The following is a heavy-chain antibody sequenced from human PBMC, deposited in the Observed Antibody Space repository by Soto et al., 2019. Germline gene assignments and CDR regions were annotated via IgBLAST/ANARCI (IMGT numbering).Heavy chain of an antibody. CDR3: ARFPLAGPRWYYYYGMDV. V-gene: IGHV3-7*03. Sequence: PGGSLRLSCAASGFTFSSYWMSWVRQAPGKGLEWVANIKQDGSEKYYVDSVKGRFTISRDNAKNSLYLQMNSLRAEDTAVYYCARFPLAGPRWYYYYGMDVWGQGTTVTVSS. J-gene: IGHJ6*02. D-gene: IGHD6-19*01. CDR2: IKQDGSEK. CDR1: GFTFSSYW.